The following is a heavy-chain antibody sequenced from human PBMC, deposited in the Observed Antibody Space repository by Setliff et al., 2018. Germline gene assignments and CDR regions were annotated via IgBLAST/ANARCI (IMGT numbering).Heavy chain of an antibody. CDR1: GHMFTSNA. CDR2: IDPSGTRT. J-gene: IGHJ4*02. V-gene: IGHV1-46*01. D-gene: IGHD3-9*01. Sequence: ASVKVSCKASGHMFTSNAMHWVRQAPGQGLEWMGVIDPSGTRTVSAQSFKGRITLPRDTSTDTAYMEVNSLKSEDTAVYFCASDLMGFWGQGTLVTVSS. CDR3: ASDLMGF.